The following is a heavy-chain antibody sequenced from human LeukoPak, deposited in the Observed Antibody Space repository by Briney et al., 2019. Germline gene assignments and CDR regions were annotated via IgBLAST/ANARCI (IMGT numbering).Heavy chain of an antibody. Sequence: GGSLRLSCAASGFTFSDYSMSWIRQAPGKGLEWVSYIRSGRTTIYYADSVKGRFTISRDNAKNSLYLQMNSLRAEDTAVYYCVRIGGYYAFDIWGQGTMVTVSS. CDR2: IRSGRTTI. D-gene: IGHD2-21*02. CDR1: GFTFSDYS. CDR3: VRIGGYYAFDI. J-gene: IGHJ3*02. V-gene: IGHV3-11*01.